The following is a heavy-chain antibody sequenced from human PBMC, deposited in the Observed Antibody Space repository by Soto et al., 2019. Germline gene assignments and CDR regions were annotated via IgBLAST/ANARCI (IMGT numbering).Heavy chain of an antibody. CDR3: AKVSPREIRADYGDYE. CDR1: GFTFSSYA. D-gene: IGHD4-17*01. Sequence: GGSLRLSCAASGFTFSSYAMSWVRQAPGKGLEWVSAISGSGGSTYYADSVKGRFTISRDNSKNTLYLQMNSLRAEDTAVYYCAKVSPREIRADYGDYEWGQGTLVTVSS. J-gene: IGHJ4*02. CDR2: ISGSGGST. V-gene: IGHV3-23*01.